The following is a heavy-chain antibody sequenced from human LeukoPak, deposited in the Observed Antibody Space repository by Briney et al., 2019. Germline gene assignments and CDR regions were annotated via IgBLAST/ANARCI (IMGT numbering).Heavy chain of an antibody. D-gene: IGHD2-15*01. V-gene: IGHV3-7*01. J-gene: IGHJ4*02. CDR3: ARPGYCSGDTCYVPFDY. Sequence: GGSLRLSCIASGFTFRRYWMSWVRQAPGKGLEWVANIKQDGSEKYYVDSVKGRFTISRDNAKNSLYLQMNSLRAEDTAVYYCARPGYCSGDTCYVPFDYWGQGTLVTVSS. CDR1: GFTFRRYW. CDR2: IKQDGSEK.